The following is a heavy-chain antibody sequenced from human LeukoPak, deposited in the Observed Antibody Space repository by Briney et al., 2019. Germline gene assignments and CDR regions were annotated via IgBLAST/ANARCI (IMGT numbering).Heavy chain of an antibody. CDR1: GFTFSSYA. CDR2: ISSNGGST. Sequence: GGSLRLSCAASGFTFSSYAMSWVRQAPGKGLEYVSAISSNGGSTYYADSVKGRFTISRDNSKNTLYLQMSSLRAEDTAVYYCVKDRLLRYFDWLETDYYYGMGVWGQGTTVTVSS. J-gene: IGHJ6*02. V-gene: IGHV3-64D*09. D-gene: IGHD3-9*01. CDR3: VKDRLLRYFDWLETDYYYGMGV.